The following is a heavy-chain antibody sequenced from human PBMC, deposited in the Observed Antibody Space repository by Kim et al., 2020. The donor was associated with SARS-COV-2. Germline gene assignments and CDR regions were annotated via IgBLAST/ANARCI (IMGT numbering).Heavy chain of an antibody. Sequence: NPSLKSRVTISVDTAKNQFSLKLSSVTAADTAVYYCARGYQLLQEDAFDIWGQGTMVTVSS. CDR3: ARGYQLLQEDAFDI. V-gene: IGHV4-34*01. J-gene: IGHJ3*02. D-gene: IGHD2-2*01.